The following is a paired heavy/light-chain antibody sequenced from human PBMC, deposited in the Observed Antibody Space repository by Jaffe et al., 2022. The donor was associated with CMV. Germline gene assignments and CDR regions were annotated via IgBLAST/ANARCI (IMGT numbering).Heavy chain of an antibody. J-gene: IGHJ4*02. CDR3: ARVKVAVLTHSYSFDF. CDR2: IIPLAGTP. Sequence: QVQLVQSGAEVKKPGSSVKVSCKASGDVFNTHGISWVRHAPGQGLEYMGAIIPLAGTPDYAQKFQDRLTITADESTATAFMDLSGLRPEDTAVYYCARVKVAVLTHSYSFDFWGPGTLVTVSS. CDR1: GDVFNTHG. V-gene: IGHV1-69*01. D-gene: IGHD2-15*01.
Light chain of an antibody. CDR3: QQLDTYPLT. J-gene: IGKJ4*01. CDR1: QGISSY. CDR2: AAS. V-gene: IGKV1-9*01. Sequence: DIHLTQSPSFLSASVGDRVTITCRASQGISSYLAWYQHKPGEAPNLLIFAASTLQNGVPSRFSGSGSGTEFTLTISSLQPEDFATYYCQQLDTYPLTFGGGTKVEIK.